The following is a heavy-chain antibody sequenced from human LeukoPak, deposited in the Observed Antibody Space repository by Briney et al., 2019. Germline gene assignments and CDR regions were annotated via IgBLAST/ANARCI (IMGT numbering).Heavy chain of an antibody. CDR2: INHSGST. CDR1: GGSFSGYY. J-gene: IGHJ4*02. V-gene: IGHV4-34*01. Sequence: PSETLSLTCAVYGGSFSGYYWSWIRQPPGKGLEWIGKINHSGSTNYNPSLKSRVTISVDTSKNQFSLKLSSVTAADTAVYYCARGLFRRYYYDSSGYYPRPDYWGQGTLVTVSS. CDR3: ARGLFRRYYYDSSGYYPRPDY. D-gene: IGHD3-22*01.